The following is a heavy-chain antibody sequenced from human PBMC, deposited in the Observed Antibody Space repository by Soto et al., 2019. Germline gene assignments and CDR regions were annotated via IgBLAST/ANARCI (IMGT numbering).Heavy chain of an antibody. CDR1: GGTFSSYA. CDR2: IIPIFGTA. CDR3: ARHQDYHRSRPPMHV. V-gene: IGHV1-69*13. J-gene: IGHJ6*02. Sequence: SVKGSWKASGGTFSSYAISWVRQAPGQGLEWMGGIIPIFGTANYAQKFQGRVTITADESTSTAYMELSSLRSEDTAVYYCARHQDYHRSRPPMHVWCPAXTVT. D-gene: IGHD2-15*01.